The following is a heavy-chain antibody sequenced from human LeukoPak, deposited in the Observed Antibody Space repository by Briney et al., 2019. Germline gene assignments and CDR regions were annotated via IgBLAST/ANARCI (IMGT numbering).Heavy chain of an antibody. CDR2: ISYDGSNK. Sequence: PGGSLRLSCAASGFTFSNYAMHWVRQAPGKGLEWVAVISYDGSNKYYADSVKGRFTISRDNSKNTLYLQMNSLRADDTAVYYCAREGIAAAGQDYWGQGTLVTVSS. V-gene: IGHV3-30-3*01. CDR1: GFTFSNYA. J-gene: IGHJ4*02. D-gene: IGHD6-13*01. CDR3: AREGIAAAGQDY.